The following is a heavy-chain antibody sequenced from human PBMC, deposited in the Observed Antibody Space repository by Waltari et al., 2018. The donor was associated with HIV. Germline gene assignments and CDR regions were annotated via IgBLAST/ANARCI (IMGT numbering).Heavy chain of an antibody. V-gene: IGHV1-8*01. Sequence: QVLLVKSGAEVTKPGAEVQVACKASRYPLTSYDMYWSRQATGQGLEWMGWMTPNSGKTGYAQKFQGRVTMTRNTSISTAYMELSSLRSDDTAVYYCARGGYTYGDDYWGQGTLVTVSS. CDR1: RYPLTSYD. D-gene: IGHD5-18*01. CDR3: ARGGYTYGDDY. J-gene: IGHJ4*02. CDR2: MTPNSGKT.